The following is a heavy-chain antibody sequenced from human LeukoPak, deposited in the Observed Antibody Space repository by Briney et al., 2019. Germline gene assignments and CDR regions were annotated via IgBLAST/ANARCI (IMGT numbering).Heavy chain of an antibody. CDR3: AREDCSGGSCYSLSLTPVFHVFDI. J-gene: IGHJ3*02. Sequence: GASVKVSCKPSGYTFTNYGITWVRQAPGQGLEWMGWISAYNGNTNYAQKLQGRVTMTTDTSTSTAYMNLRSLRSDDTAVYYCAREDCSGGSCYSLSLTPVFHVFDIWGQGTMVTVSS. D-gene: IGHD2-15*01. CDR1: GYTFTNYG. V-gene: IGHV1-18*01. CDR2: ISAYNGNT.